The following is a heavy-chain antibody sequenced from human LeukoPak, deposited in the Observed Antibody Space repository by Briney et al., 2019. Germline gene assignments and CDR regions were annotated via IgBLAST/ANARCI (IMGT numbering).Heavy chain of an antibody. V-gene: IGHV3-23*01. CDR1: GFAFSSHG. D-gene: IGHD3-22*01. J-gene: IGHJ4*02. CDR2: ISPSGDIL. CDR3: AREGGYYYDSSGYYYFDY. Sequence: GGTLRLSCAASGFAFSSHGMNWVRQAPGKGLEWVSGISPSGDILYYVDSVKGQFTISRDNSKNTVYLQMNSLRAEDTALYYCAREGGYYYDSSGYYYFDYWGQGTLVTVSS.